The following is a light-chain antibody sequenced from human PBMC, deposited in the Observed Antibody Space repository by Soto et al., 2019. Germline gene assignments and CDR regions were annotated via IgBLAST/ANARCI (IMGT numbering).Light chain of an antibody. CDR3: LLTYSGTSLV. V-gene: IGLV7-46*01. J-gene: IGLJ3*02. CDR2: DTN. CDR1: TGAVTSSHF. Sequence: QAVVTQEPSLTVSPGGTVTLTCGSSTGAVTSSHFPSWFQQKPGQAPRTLIYDTNTHYCWTPARFAGSVLGGNAALNLSGAQHDDEDEYYRLLTYSGTSLVFGGGTKLTVL.